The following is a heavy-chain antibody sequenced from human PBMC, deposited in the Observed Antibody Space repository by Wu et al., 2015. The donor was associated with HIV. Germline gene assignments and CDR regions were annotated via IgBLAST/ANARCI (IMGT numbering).Heavy chain of an antibody. V-gene: IGHV1-69*13. Sequence: QVQLVQSGAEVKKPGSSVKVSCKASGGTFSSYAISWVRQAPGQGLEWMGRIIPIFGTANYAQRFQGRVTITADESTSTAYMELSSLRSEDTAVYYCARDKFFYRDIVVVPAALRQYYYGMDVWGQGTTVTVSS. CDR1: GGTFSSYA. D-gene: IGHD2-2*01. CDR2: IIPIFGTA. CDR3: ARDKFFYRDIVVVPAALRQYYYGMDV. J-gene: IGHJ6*02.